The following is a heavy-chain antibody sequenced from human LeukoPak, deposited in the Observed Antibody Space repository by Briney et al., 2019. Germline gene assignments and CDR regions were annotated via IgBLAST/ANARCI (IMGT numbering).Heavy chain of an antibody. CDR1: GFTFSSYS. J-gene: IGHJ3*02. V-gene: IGHV3-21*01. CDR2: ISSSSSYI. CDR3: ARDSGAYYDFWSGYYTSEAFDI. D-gene: IGHD3-3*01. Sequence: GGSLRLSCAASGFTFSSYSMNWVRQAPGKGLEWVSSISSSSSYIYYADSVTGRFTISRDNAKNSLYLQMNSLRAEDTAVYYCARDSGAYYDFWSGYYTSEAFDIWGQGTMVTVSS.